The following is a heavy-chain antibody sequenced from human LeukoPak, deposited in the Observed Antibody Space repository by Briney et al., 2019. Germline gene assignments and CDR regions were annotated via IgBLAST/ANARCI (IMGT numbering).Heavy chain of an antibody. J-gene: IGHJ6*02. CDR1: GGSFSGYY. CDR2: INHSGST. D-gene: IGHD3-9*01. CDR3: ASSYCDILTGYSPYYYYYGMDV. Sequence: PSETLSLTCAVYGGSFSGYYWSWIRQPPGKGLEWIGEINHSGSTNYNPSLKSRVTISVDTSKNQFSLKLSSVTAADTAVYYCASSYCDILTGYSPYYYYYGMDVWGQGTTVTVSS. V-gene: IGHV4-34*01.